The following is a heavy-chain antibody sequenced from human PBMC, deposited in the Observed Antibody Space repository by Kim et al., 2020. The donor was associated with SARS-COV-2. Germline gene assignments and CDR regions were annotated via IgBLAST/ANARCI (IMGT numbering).Heavy chain of an antibody. J-gene: IGHJ4*02. D-gene: IGHD6-19*01. V-gene: IGHV4-4*02. CDR3: ARGGIAVAGTVVDYDY. Sequence: SLKSRVPISVDKSKNQFSLKLSSVTAADTAVYYCARGGIAVAGTVVDYDYWGQGTLVTVSS.